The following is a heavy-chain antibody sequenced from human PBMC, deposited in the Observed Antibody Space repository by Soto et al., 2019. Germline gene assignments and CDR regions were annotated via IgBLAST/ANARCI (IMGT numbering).Heavy chain of an antibody. Sequence: QVQLQESGPGLVKPSQTLSLTCTVSGGSISSGGYYWSWIRQHPGKGLEWIGYIYYSGSTYYNPYLKSRVTISVDTSKNQFSLKLSSVTAADTAVYYCARTSEYQLLSNWFDPWGQGTLVTVSS. CDR1: GGSISSGGYY. CDR2: IYYSGST. V-gene: IGHV4-31*03. CDR3: ARTSEYQLLSNWFDP. J-gene: IGHJ5*02. D-gene: IGHD2-2*01.